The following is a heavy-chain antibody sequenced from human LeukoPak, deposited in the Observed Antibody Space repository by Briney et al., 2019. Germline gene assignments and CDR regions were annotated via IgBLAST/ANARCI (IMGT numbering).Heavy chain of an antibody. V-gene: IGHV4-39*07. CDR2: IYYSGST. CDR3: ARVVEQQLVLPWFDP. D-gene: IGHD6-13*01. Sequence: SETLSLTCTVSGGSISSSSYFWGWIRQPRGRGLEWFGCIYYSGSTYYNPSLKSRVTISVDTSKNQFSLKLSSVTAADTAVYYCARVVEQQLVLPWFDPWGQGTLVTVSS. CDR1: GGSISSSSYF. J-gene: IGHJ5*02.